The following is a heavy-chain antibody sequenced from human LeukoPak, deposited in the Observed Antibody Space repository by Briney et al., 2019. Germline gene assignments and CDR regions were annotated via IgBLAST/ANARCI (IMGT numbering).Heavy chain of an antibody. CDR2: IYYSGST. CDR3: ARGRPGVRMVPFDY. D-gene: IGHD3-10*01. J-gene: IGHJ4*02. Sequence: SETLSLTCTVSGGSISIYYWSWIRQPPGKRLEWIGYIYYSGSTNYNPSLKSRVTISVDTSKNQFSLKLSSVTAADTAVYYCARGRPGVRMVPFDYWGQGTLVTVSS. CDR1: GGSISIYY. V-gene: IGHV4-59*12.